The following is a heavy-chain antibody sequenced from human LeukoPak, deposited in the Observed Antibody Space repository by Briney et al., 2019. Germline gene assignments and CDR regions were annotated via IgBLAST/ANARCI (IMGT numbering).Heavy chain of an antibody. Sequence: SETLSLTCTVSGGSISSSSYYWGWIRQPPGKGLEWIGSIYYSGSTYYNPSLKSRVTISVDTSKNQFSLKLSSVTAADTAVYYCATRRITKGYCSGGSCYPGTNYYYGMHVWGQGTTVTVSS. CDR1: GGSISSSSYY. J-gene: IGHJ6*02. V-gene: IGHV4-39*01. CDR3: ATRRITKGYCSGGSCYPGTNYYYGMHV. D-gene: IGHD2-15*01. CDR2: IYYSGST.